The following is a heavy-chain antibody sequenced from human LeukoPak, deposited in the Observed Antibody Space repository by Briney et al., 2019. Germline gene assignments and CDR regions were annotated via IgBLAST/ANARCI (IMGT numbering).Heavy chain of an antibody. D-gene: IGHD3-22*01. CDR3: VRHTHYYDSTTPNRPPPVVY. J-gene: IGHJ4*02. Sequence: GESLKISCKASGYSLTNNWIGWVRQMPGKGLEWIGIIYPGYSDTRYSPPFKGQVTISADKSITTAYLQWSSLRASDTAMYYCVRHTHYYDSTTPNRPPPVVYWGQGTLVTVSS. CDR1: GYSLTNNW. V-gene: IGHV5-51*01. CDR2: IYPGYSDT.